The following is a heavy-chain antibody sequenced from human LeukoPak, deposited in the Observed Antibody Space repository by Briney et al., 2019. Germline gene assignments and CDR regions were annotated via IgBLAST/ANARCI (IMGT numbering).Heavy chain of an antibody. D-gene: IGHD6-19*01. J-gene: IGHJ6*02. CDR3: ARDQGEVAGKYYYYYGMDV. CDR1: GFTFSSYG. CDR2: IWYDGSKK. Sequence: PGRSLRLSCAASGFTFSSYGMHWVRQAPGKGLEWVALIWYDGSKKYYADSVKGRFTISRDNSKNTLYLEMNSLRAEDTAVYYCARDQGEVAGKYYYYYGMDVWGQGTTVTVSS. V-gene: IGHV3-33*01.